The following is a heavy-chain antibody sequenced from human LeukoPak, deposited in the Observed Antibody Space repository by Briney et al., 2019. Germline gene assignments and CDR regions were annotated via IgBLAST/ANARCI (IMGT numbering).Heavy chain of an antibody. CDR3: ARKITLFGVASHFDY. J-gene: IGHJ4*02. V-gene: IGHV3-11*04. D-gene: IGHD3-3*01. CDR1: GFTLSDHY. CDR2: ISTTGVVL. Sequence: PGGSLRLSCAASGFTLSDHYMSWIRQSPGKGLEWVSYISTTGVVLYYADSVKGRFTISRDNSKNTLYLQMNSLRPEDTAVYYCARKITLFGVASHFDYWGQGTLVSVSS.